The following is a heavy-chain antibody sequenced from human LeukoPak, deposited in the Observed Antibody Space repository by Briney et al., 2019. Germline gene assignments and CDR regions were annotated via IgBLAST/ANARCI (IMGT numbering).Heavy chain of an antibody. CDR3: ARSVKQQLVSYYYYYYMDV. Sequence: SQTLSLTCAISGDSVSSNSAAWNWIRQSPSRGLEWLGRTYYRSKWYNDYAVSVKSRITINPDTSKNQFSLQLNSVTPEDTAVYYCARSVKQQLVSYYYYYYMDVWGKGTTVTVSS. J-gene: IGHJ6*03. V-gene: IGHV6-1*01. CDR2: TYYRSKWYN. CDR1: GDSVSSNSAA. D-gene: IGHD6-13*01.